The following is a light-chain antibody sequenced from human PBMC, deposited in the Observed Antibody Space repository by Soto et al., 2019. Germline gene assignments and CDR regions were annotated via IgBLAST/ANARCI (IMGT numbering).Light chain of an antibody. CDR2: GAS. CDR1: QSVSSN. V-gene: IGKV3D-15*01. Sequence: EIVMTQSPATLSVSPGERATLSCRASQSVSSNFAWYQQKPGQAPRLLIYGASTRATGIPARFSGSSSGTEFTLTISSLQSEDFAVYYCQQYNNWPFTFGPGTKVDIK. J-gene: IGKJ3*01. CDR3: QQYNNWPFT.